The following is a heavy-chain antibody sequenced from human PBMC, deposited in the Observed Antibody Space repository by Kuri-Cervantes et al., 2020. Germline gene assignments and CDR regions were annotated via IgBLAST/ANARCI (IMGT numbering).Heavy chain of an antibody. Sequence: SETLSLTCTVSGDSISSYYWSWIRQSAGKGLEGFGRIYTSGSTNYNPSLKSRVTISVDTSKNQFSLKLSSVTAADTAVYSCARGKGYYIRYYYYYMDVWGKGTTVTVSS. CDR1: GDSISSYY. CDR2: IYTSGST. V-gene: IGHV4-4*07. CDR3: ARGKGYYIRYYYYYMDV. J-gene: IGHJ6*03. D-gene: IGHD3-22*01.